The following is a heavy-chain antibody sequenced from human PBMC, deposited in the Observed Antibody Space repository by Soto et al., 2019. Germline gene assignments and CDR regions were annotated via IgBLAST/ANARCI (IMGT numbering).Heavy chain of an antibody. V-gene: IGHV3-15*07. D-gene: IGHD2-15*01. J-gene: IGHJ6*02. CDR1: GFSFNEAW. Sequence: EVQLVESAGGLVKPGGSLRLSCVASGFSFNEAWMNWVRQAPGEGLEWVGRIKTSAGGGATDYAAPVQGRFTISRDDLKNALYLHMNSLRTEDTAIYYCTTGSVEGIWGQGTTVTVSS. CDR2: IKTSAGGGAT. CDR3: TTGSVEGI.